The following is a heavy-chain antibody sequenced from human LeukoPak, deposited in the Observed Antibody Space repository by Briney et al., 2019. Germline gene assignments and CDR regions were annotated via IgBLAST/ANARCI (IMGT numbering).Heavy chain of an antibody. J-gene: IGHJ4*02. Sequence: GGSLRLSCAASGFIVSSNYMSWVRQAPGKGLEWFSSIYIHGTTHYADSVKGRVTISRDKSTNTLYLEMNSLRAEDTAVYYCARMYGSGQYYFDSWGQGTLVTVSS. CDR3: ARMYGSGQYYFDS. V-gene: IGHV3-53*01. D-gene: IGHD3-10*01. CDR2: IYIHGTT. CDR1: GFIVSSNY.